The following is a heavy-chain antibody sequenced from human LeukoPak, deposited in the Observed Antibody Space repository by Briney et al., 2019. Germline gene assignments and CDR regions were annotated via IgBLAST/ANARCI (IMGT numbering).Heavy chain of an antibody. CDR2: ISSSSSSL. V-gene: IGHV3-21*01. J-gene: IGHJ4*02. CDR1: GFTFNSYS. D-gene: IGHD5-18*01. CDR3: ASASGDIVETATMGSY. Sequence: GGSLRLSCAASGFTFNSYSMNWVRQAPGKGLEWFSSISSSSSSLYYADSVKGRFTIYRDNAQNSLYLQMNSLRAEDTAVYYCASASGDIVETATMGSYWGQGTLVTVSS.